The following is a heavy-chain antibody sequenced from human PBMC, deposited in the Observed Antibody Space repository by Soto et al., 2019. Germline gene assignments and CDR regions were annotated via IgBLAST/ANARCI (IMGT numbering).Heavy chain of an antibody. CDR1: GFTFSSYG. V-gene: IGHV3-33*01. CDR3: AREDEGFDY. Sequence: QVQLVESGGGVVQPGRSLRLSCAASGFTFSSYGMHWVRQAPGKGLEWVAVIWYDGSNKYYADSVKGRFTISRDNSKNTLYLQMNSLRDEDTAVYYCAREDEGFDYWGQGTLVTVSS. J-gene: IGHJ4*02. CDR2: IWYDGSNK.